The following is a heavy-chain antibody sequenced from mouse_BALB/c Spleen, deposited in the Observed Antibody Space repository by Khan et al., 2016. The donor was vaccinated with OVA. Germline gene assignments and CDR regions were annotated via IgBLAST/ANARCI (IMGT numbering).Heavy chain of an antibody. CDR1: GYTFTTYW. J-gene: IGHJ2*01. CDR3: ERERIDY. CDR2: INPTSGYT. Sequence: QVQLQQSGAELAIPGASVKMSCKASGYTFTTYWMHWVKQRPGQGLEWIGYINPTSGYTDHNDKFKYRATFSADKSSSTAYMLLNSVTSEDSAVYYCERERIDYWGQGTTLTVSS. V-gene: IGHV1-4*01.